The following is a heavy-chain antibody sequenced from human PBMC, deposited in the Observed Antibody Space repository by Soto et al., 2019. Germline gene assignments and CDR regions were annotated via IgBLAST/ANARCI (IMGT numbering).Heavy chain of an antibody. Sequence: SETLSLTCAVYGGSFSGYYWSWIRQPPGKGLEWIGEINHSGSTNYNPSLKSRVIISVDTSKNQFPLKLSSVTAADTAVYYCARNGSYYDFWSGYYFGGGMDVWGQGTTVTVSS. CDR2: INHSGST. CDR1: GGSFSGYY. J-gene: IGHJ6*02. CDR3: ARNGSYYDFWSGYYFGGGMDV. V-gene: IGHV4-34*01. D-gene: IGHD3-3*01.